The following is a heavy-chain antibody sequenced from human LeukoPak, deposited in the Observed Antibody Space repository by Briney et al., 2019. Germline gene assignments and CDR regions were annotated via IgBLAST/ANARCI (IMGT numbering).Heavy chain of an antibody. V-gene: IGHV3-9*02. CDR3: ASDKKRGPLDY. J-gene: IGHJ4*02. CDR2: FSWSSGSI. CDR1: GFTSNDNA. Sequence: GGSLRLSCAASGFTSNDNAIHWVRQAPGKGLEWVSGFSWSSGSIGYADSVKGRFTISRDNAKNSLYLQMGSLRAEDTALYYCASDKKRGPLDYWGQGTLATVSS.